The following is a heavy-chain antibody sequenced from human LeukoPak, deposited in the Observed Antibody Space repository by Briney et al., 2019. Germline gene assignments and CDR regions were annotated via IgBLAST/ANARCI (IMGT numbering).Heavy chain of an antibody. D-gene: IGHD6-19*01. CDR1: GYTFTGYY. J-gene: IGHJ4*02. CDR3: ARISSGWPYFDY. CDR2: INPNSGGT. V-gene: IGHV1-2*02. Sequence: ASVKVSCKAPGYTFTGYYMHWVRQAPGQGLEWMGWINPNSGGTNYAQKFQGRVTMTRDTSISTAYMELSRLRSDDTAVYYCARISSGWPYFDYWGQGTLVTVSS.